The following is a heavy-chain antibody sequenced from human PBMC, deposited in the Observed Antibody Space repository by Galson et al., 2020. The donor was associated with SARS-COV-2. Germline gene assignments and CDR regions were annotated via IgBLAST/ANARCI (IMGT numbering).Heavy chain of an antibody. D-gene: IGHD6-19*01. CDR2: ISAYNGNP. CDR3: AREQFFDY. CDR1: GYTLINYG. Sequence: ASVKVSCKASGYTLINYGISWVRQAPGQGLEWMGWISAYNGNPNYARKFQGRVTMTTDTSTNTAYMELRSLRSDDTALYYCAREQFFDYWGQGTLVTVSS. J-gene: IGHJ4*02. V-gene: IGHV1-18*04.